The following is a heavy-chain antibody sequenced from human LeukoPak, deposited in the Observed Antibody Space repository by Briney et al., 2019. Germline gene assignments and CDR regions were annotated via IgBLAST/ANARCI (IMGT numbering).Heavy chain of an antibody. Sequence: GGSLRLSCAASGFTFSSYAMSWVRQAPGKGLEWVSAISGSGGSTYYADSVKGRFTISRDNSKNMLYLQMNSLRAEDTAVYYCATGNKRRLLWFGELFALDYWGQGTLVTVSS. CDR3: ATGNKRRLLWFGELFALDY. CDR1: GFTFSSYA. V-gene: IGHV3-23*01. D-gene: IGHD3-10*01. J-gene: IGHJ4*02. CDR2: ISGSGGST.